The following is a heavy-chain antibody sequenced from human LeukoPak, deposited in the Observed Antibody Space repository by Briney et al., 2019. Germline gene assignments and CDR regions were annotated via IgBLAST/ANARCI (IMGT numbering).Heavy chain of an antibody. CDR3: ARGKRITMIVVVINDNWFDP. CDR2: INHSGST. Sequence: GSLRLSCAASGFTVSSNYMSWVRQPPGKGLEWIGEINHSGSTNYNPSLKSRVTISVDTSKNQFSLKLSSVTAADTAVYYCARGKRITMIVVVINDNWFDPWGQGTLVTVSS. CDR1: GFTVSSNY. D-gene: IGHD3-22*01. J-gene: IGHJ5*02. V-gene: IGHV4-34*01.